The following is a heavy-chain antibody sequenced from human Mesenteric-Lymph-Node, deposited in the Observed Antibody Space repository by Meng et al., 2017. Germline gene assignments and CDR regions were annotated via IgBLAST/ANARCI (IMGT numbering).Heavy chain of an antibody. CDR3: ARGVSGMVRGVSPSGYYGMDV. J-gene: IGHJ6*02. CDR1: GFTFSSYD. Sequence: GESLKISCAASGFTFSSYDMHWVRQATGKGLEWVSAIGTAGDTYYPGSVKGRFTISRENAKNSLYLQMNSLRAGDTAVYYCARGVSGMVRGVSPSGYYGMDVWGQGPTVTVSS. D-gene: IGHD3-10*01. V-gene: IGHV3-13*01. CDR2: IGTAGDT.